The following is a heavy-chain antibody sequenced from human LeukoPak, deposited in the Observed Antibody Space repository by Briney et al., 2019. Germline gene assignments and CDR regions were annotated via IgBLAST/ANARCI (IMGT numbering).Heavy chain of an antibody. Sequence: GGSLRLSCAASGFTFSSYSMNWVRQAPGKGLEWVSSISSSSSYIYYADSVKGRFTISRDNAKNSLYLQMNSLRAEDTAVYYCARGRRVNCGGDCYYYYYMDVWGKGTTVTVSS. CDR1: GFTFSSYS. J-gene: IGHJ6*03. V-gene: IGHV3-21*01. D-gene: IGHD2-21*02. CDR3: ARGRRVNCGGDCYYYYYMDV. CDR2: ISSSSSYI.